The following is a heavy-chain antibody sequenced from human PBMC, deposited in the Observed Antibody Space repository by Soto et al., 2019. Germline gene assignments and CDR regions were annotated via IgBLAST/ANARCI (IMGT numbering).Heavy chain of an antibody. CDR2: IYYTGTT. CDR1: GGSISSYY. V-gene: IGHV4-59*01. J-gene: IGHJ4*02. Sequence: SETLSLTCTVSGGSISSYYWSWIRQPPGKGLEWIGYIYYTGTTNYNPSPKSRVTISVDTSKNQFSLKLSSVTAADTAVYYCARALHCGGDCYSYDYWGQGTLVTVSS. CDR3: ARALHCGGDCYSYDY. D-gene: IGHD2-21*02.